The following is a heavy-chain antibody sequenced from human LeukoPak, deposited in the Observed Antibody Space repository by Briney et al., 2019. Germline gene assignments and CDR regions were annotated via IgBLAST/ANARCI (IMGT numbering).Heavy chain of an antibody. J-gene: IGHJ4*02. V-gene: IGHV3-21*04. CDR3: AGAPTVAAAGIDY. Sequence: PGGSLRLSCAASGFTFSSYSMNWVRQAPGKGLEWVSSISSSSSYIYYADSVKGRFTISRDNAKNSLYLQMNSLRAEDTAVYYCAGAPTVAAAGIDYWGQGTLVTVSS. CDR1: GFTFSSYS. D-gene: IGHD6-13*01. CDR2: ISSSSSYI.